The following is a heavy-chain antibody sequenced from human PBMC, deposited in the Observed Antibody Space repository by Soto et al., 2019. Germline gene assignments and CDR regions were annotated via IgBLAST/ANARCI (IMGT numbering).Heavy chain of an antibody. CDR1: GFTFSSYS. D-gene: IGHD5-12*01. J-gene: IGHJ4*02. V-gene: IGHV3-21*01. CDR3: ARCGRDGYNVGF. Sequence: EVQLVESGGGLVKPGGSLRLSCAASGFTFSSYSMNWVRQAPGKGLEWVSSISSSSSYIYYADSVKGRFTISRDNAKNTLDLELTSLRAEDTAVYYCARCGRDGYNVGFWCEGTLVTVSS. CDR2: ISSSSSYI.